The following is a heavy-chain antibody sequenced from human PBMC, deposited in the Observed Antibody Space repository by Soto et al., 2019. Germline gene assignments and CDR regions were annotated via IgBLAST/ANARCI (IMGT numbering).Heavy chain of an antibody. CDR1: GGSFSGYY. CDR2: INHSGST. CDR3: ARAKYSSSSQGRHTIKYYFDY. V-gene: IGHV4-34*01. J-gene: IGHJ4*02. Sequence: SETLSLTCAVYGGSFSGYYWSWIRQPPGKGLEWIGEINHSGSTNYNPSLKSRVTISVDTSKNQFSLKLSSVTAADTAVYYCARAKYSSSSQGRHTIKYYFDYWGQGTLVSVPQ. D-gene: IGHD6-6*01.